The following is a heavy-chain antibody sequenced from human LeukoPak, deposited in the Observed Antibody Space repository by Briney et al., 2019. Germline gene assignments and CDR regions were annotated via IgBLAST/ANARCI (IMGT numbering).Heavy chain of an antibody. CDR2: INHSGST. CDR1: GGSFSGYY. Sequence: NPSETLSLTCAVYGGSFSGYYWSWIRQPPGKGLEWIGEINHSGSTNYNPSLKSRVTISVDTSKNQFSLKLSSVTAADTAVYYCARALSRGYYYDSSGYYSLWGQGTLVTVPS. V-gene: IGHV4-34*01. D-gene: IGHD3-22*01. J-gene: IGHJ4*02. CDR3: ARALSRGYYYDSSGYYSL.